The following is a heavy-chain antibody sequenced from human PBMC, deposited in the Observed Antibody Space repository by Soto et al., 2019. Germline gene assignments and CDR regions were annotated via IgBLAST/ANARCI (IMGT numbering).Heavy chain of an antibody. CDR3: ANEGTTSHYNWFDP. J-gene: IGHJ5*02. D-gene: IGHD2-2*01. V-gene: IGHV3-23*01. Sequence: PGGSLRLSCAASGFTFSNYAMSWVRQAPGKGLEWVSGISDGGGSTYYADSVKGRFTISRNNAKHTLYLQMSRMRAEETAVYYCANEGTTSHYNWFDPWGQGTLVTVSS. CDR1: GFTFSNYA. CDR2: ISDGGGST.